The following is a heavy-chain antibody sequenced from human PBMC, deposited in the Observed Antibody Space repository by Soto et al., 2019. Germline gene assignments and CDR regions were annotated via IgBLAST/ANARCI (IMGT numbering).Heavy chain of an antibody. J-gene: IGHJ4*02. D-gene: IGHD3-10*01. CDR1: GCTFTKDA. V-gene: IGHV3-23*01. CDR2: VSSGGST. Sequence: LRVSCAAAGCTFTKDAMGGGRQAAGKGMEWVRVVSSGGSTYYADCVTGRVAVSGDKSKNTPYLQMNSLRAEDPPLYSCASPSLWLPYGPVDYWGQGTLVPVSS. CDR3: ASPSLWLPYGPVDY.